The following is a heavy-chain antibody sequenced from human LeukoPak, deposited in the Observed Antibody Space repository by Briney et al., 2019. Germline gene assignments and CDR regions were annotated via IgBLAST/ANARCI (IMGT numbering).Heavy chain of an antibody. CDR1: GFTFSSYS. J-gene: IGHJ4*02. D-gene: IGHD3-10*01. Sequence: GGSLRLSCAASGFTFSSYSMNWVRQAPGKGLEWVSSISSSSSYIYYADSVKGRFTISRDNAKNSLYLQMNSLRAEDTAVYYCARVGYGSGSYFDYWRQGTLVTVSS. CDR3: ARVGYGSGSYFDY. CDR2: ISSSSSYI. V-gene: IGHV3-21*01.